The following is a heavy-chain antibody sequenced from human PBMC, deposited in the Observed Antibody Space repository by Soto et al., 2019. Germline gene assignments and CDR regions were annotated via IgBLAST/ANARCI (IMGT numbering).Heavy chain of an antibody. CDR1: GYSISSGAY. D-gene: IGHD6-19*01. CDR3: ATVHVMVVAGSNFEY. CDR2: ICHGGTA. J-gene: IGHJ4*01. V-gene: IGHV4-38-2*02. Sequence: PSETLSLTCTVSGYSISSGAYWGWIRRPPGKGPEWVASICHGGTAFDNPSLKSRITISVDTSNNQFYLKLTSFTAADTAVYYGATVHVMVVAGSNFEYGGNRSLVTVSS.